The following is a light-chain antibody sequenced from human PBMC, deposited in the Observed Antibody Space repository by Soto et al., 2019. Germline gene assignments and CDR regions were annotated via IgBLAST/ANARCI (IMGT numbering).Light chain of an antibody. CDR2: GGS. J-gene: IGKJ1*01. V-gene: IGKV3-20*01. CDR1: QSLSSTF. Sequence: EIVMTQSPGTLSLSPGERATLSCRASQSLSSTFLAWYQQRPGQAPRLLIYGGSNRATGVPDRFSGSGSGTDFTLTISRLEPEDFAVYYCQQYCVSPRSFGPRTKVEIK. CDR3: QQYCVSPRS.